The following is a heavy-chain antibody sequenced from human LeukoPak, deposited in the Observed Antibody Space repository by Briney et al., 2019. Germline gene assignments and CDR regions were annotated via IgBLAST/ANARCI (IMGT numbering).Heavy chain of an antibody. Sequence: GGSLRLSCAASGFTFTNYGMSWVRQAPGKGLEWVSGIGGSGGNIYYADSVRGRLTISRDNSLNTLYLQMNSLRSDDTAVYYCARGAATDAFDIWGQGTMVTVSS. CDR3: ARGAATDAFDI. D-gene: IGHD6-13*01. J-gene: IGHJ3*02. CDR1: GFTFTNYG. V-gene: IGHV3-23*01. CDR2: IGGSGGNI.